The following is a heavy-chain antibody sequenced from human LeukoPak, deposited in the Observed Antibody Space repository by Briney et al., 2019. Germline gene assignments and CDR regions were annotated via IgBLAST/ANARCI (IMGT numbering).Heavy chain of an antibody. CDR2: VNHSGYT. J-gene: IGHJ4*02. D-gene: IGHD4-17*01. CDR3: ARMTTGHDY. CDR1: GTSFSSYY. Sequence: KPSETLSLTCGVPGTSFSSYYWSWIRQTPGKGLEWIGEVNHSGYTNMNPSLKSRVTISVDASKNQFSLRMNTVTAADTAVYFCARMTTGHDYWGQGTLVTVSS. V-gene: IGHV4-34*01.